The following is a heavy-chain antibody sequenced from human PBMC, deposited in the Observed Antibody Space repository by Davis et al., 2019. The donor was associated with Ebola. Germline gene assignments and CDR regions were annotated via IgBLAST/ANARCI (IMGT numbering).Heavy chain of an antibody. CDR3: TKGDRDYSSSPFDY. CDR1: GFSVRTNF. V-gene: IGHV3-53*01. Sequence: GESLKISCAAYGFSVRTNFIHWVRQAPGRGLEWVALIYGSGSTYYADSVTGRFTLSRDSYKNTLNLQMNSLRAEDTALYSCTKGDRDYSSSPFDYWGQGTLVTVSS. CDR2: IYGSGST. J-gene: IGHJ4*02. D-gene: IGHD3-22*01.